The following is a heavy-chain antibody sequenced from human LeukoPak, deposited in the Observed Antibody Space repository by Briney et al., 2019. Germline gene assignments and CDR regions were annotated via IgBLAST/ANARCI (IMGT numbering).Heavy chain of an antibody. J-gene: IGHJ4*02. V-gene: IGHV3-23*01. CDR1: GFTFSNYA. Sequence: GGSLRLSCAASGFTFSNYAMSWVRQAPGKGLEWVSAISGSGGSTYYADSVKGRFTISRDNSKNTLYLQMNSLRAEDTAVYYCAKDGGYSGYDYVPDFDYWGQGTLVTVSS. D-gene: IGHD5-12*01. CDR3: AKDGGYSGYDYVPDFDY. CDR2: ISGSGGST.